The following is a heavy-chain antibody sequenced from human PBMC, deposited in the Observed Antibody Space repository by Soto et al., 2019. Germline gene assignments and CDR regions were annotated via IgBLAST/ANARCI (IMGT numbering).Heavy chain of an antibody. V-gene: IGHV4-59*01. D-gene: IGHD3-10*01. CDR2: IYYSGGT. CDR1: GGSISSYY. CDR3: ARGRVLWFGELFRAFDI. Sequence: SETLSLTCTVSGGSISSYYWSWIRQPPGKGLEWIGYIYYSGGTNYNPSLKSRVTISVDTSKNQFSLRLSSVTAADTAVYYCARGRVLWFGELFRAFDIWGQGTMVTVSS. J-gene: IGHJ3*02.